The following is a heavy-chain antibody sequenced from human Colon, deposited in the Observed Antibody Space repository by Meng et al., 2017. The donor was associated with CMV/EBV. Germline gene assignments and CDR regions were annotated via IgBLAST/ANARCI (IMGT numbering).Heavy chain of an antibody. CDR2: IYWNDDK. CDR1: TSGMG. J-gene: IGHJ5*02. Sequence: TSGMGVGWIRQPPGKAREWLALIYWNDDKRYSPSLKSRLTITKDTSKNQVVLTMTNMDPVDTATYYCAHRPSRDRYSSSVSTRGWFDPWGQGTLVTVSS. D-gene: IGHD6-13*01. CDR3: AHRPSRDRYSSSVSTRGWFDP. V-gene: IGHV2-5*01.